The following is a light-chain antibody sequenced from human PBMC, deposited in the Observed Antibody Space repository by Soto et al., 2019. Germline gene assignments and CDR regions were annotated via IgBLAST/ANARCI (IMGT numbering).Light chain of an antibody. Sequence: QAAMPQPPSVSGSPGQSVTISCTGTSTDFVSYNRVSWYQQPPGTAPKLIIYEASNRPSGVPDRFSGSKSGNTASLTISGLQAADEADYYCSFYSSENTRVFGT. V-gene: IGLV2-18*01. CDR2: EAS. CDR1: STDFVSYNR. CDR3: SFYSSENTRV. J-gene: IGLJ1*01.